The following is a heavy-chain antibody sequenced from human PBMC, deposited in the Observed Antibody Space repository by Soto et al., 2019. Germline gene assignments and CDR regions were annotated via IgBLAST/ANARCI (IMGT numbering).Heavy chain of an antibody. V-gene: IGHV1-2*02. CDR1: GYIFNDYY. Sequence: GASVKVSCKASGYIFNDYYIHWVRQAPGQGFEWMGWINPYNGGANFAQEFQGRVTMTRDTSLSIVYMEVTRLTYDDTAVYYCARDNYNYSGMDVWGQGTTVTVSS. CDR3: ARDNYNYSGMDV. J-gene: IGHJ6*02. CDR2: INPYNGGA.